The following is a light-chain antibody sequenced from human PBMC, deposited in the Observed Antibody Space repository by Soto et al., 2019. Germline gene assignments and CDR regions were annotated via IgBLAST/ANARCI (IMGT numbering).Light chain of an antibody. Sequence: DIQMTQSPSTLSAFVGDRVTLTCRASQSIGTSLAWYQQKAGKAPNLLIHDASTLEDGVPSRFSGSGSGTEFTLTISGLQPDYFATYYCQQYKTYCTFGQGTKLELK. CDR3: QQYKTYCT. CDR2: DAS. V-gene: IGKV1-5*01. J-gene: IGKJ2*02. CDR1: QSIGTS.